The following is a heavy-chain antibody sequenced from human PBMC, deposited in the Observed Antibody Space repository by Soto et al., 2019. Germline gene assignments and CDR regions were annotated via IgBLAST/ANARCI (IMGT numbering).Heavy chain of an antibody. CDR3: ARLGDYVWGSYRETPWYFDY. V-gene: IGHV4-39*01. CDR2: IYYSGST. Sequence: SETLSLTCTVSGGSISSSSYYWGWIRQPPGKGLEWIGSIYYSGSTYYNPSLKSRVTISVDTSKNQFSLKLSSVTAADTAVYYCARLGDYVWGSYRETPWYFDYWGQGTLVTVSS. D-gene: IGHD3-16*02. J-gene: IGHJ4*02. CDR1: GGSISSSSYY.